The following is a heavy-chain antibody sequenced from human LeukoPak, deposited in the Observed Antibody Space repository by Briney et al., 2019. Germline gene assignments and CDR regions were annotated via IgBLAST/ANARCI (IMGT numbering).Heavy chain of an antibody. Sequence: ASAKVSCKASGYTFTSYGISWVRQAPGQGLEWMGWISAYNGNTNYAQKLQGRVTMTTDTSTSTAYMELRSLRSDDTAVYYCARVVRPSSGNYRVNRPLDYWGQGTLVTVSS. V-gene: IGHV1-18*01. J-gene: IGHJ4*02. CDR3: ARVVRPSSGNYRVNRPLDY. CDR1: GYTFTSYG. D-gene: IGHD3-22*01. CDR2: ISAYNGNT.